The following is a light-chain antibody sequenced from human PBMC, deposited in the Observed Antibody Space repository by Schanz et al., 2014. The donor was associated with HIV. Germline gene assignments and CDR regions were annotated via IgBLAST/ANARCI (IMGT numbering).Light chain of an antibody. Sequence: QSALTQPRSVSGSPGQSVTISCTGTSSDVGGYNYVSWYQQHPGKAPKLMIYDVDYRPSGVSNRLSGSKSGITASLTVSGLQAEDEADYYCSSYTSSSTVLFGGGTKLTVL. CDR2: DVD. CDR1: SSDVGGYNY. J-gene: IGLJ2*01. V-gene: IGLV2-14*01. CDR3: SSYTSSSTVL.